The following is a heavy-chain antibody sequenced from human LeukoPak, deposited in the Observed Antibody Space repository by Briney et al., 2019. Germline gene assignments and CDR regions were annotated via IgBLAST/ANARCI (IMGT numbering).Heavy chain of an antibody. CDR2: FSGPGKT. CDR1: GFTLSNSA. V-gene: IGHV3-23*01. Sequence: GGSLRLSCAASGFTLSNSAMSWVRQAPGKGLEWVSGFSGPGKTYYADSVKGRFTISRDTSKCTLYLQINSLRAEDTAVYYCAKAWWSTSSGGDSFGIWGQGTMVTVSS. D-gene: IGHD6-6*01. CDR3: AKAWWSTSSGGDSFGI. J-gene: IGHJ3*02.